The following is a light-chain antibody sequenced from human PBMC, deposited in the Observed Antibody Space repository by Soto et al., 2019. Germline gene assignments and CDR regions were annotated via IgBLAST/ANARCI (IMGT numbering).Light chain of an antibody. CDR3: QQYGGSPPVT. J-gene: IGKJ2*01. V-gene: IGKV3-20*01. Sequence: EIVLTQSPGTLSLSPGERATLSCRASQSVSSTYLAWYQQKPGQAPRLLIYGASSRATGIPDRVSGSGSGTDFTLTIGRLEPEDFAVYYCQQYGGSPPVTFGQGTKLEIK. CDR2: GAS. CDR1: QSVSSTY.